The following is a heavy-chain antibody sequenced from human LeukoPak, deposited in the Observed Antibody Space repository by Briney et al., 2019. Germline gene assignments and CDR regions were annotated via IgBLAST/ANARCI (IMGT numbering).Heavy chain of an antibody. CDR2: IYSGGST. CDR3: ASKGGKYYSGGSCYSQ. V-gene: IGHV3-53*01. D-gene: IGHD2-15*01. Sequence: AGGSLRLSCAASGFTVSSNYMSWVRQAPGKGLEWVSVIYSGGSTYYADSVKGRFTISRDNSKNTLYLQMNSLRAEDTAVYYCASKGGKYYSGGSCYSQWGQGTLVTVSS. J-gene: IGHJ4*02. CDR1: GFTVSSNY.